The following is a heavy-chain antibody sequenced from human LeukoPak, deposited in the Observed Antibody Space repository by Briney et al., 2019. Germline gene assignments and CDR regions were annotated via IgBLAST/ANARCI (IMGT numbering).Heavy chain of an antibody. CDR1: GFTFRNSG. J-gene: IGHJ6*02. CDR2: INQDGGDK. V-gene: IGHV3-7*01. Sequence: GGSLRLSCAASGFTFRNSGLTWVRQAPGKGLQWVAHINQDGGDKNYLDSVRGRFTISRDNAKNSLYLQMNSLTADDTAVYYCARGHYDLNLWGQGTTVTVSS. CDR3: ARGHYDLNL.